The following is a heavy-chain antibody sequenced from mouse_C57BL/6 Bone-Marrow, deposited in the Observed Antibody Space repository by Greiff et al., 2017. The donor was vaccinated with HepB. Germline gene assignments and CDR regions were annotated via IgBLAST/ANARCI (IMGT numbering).Heavy chain of an antibody. CDR1: GYTFTSYG. J-gene: IGHJ1*03. Sequence: VQLKESGAELARPGASVKLSCKASGYTFTSYGISWVKQRTGQGLEWIGEIYPRSGNTYYNEKFKGKATLTADKSSSTAYMELRSLTSEDSAVYFCARSGLITTVVAKDWYFDVWGTGTTVTVSS. CDR2: IYPRSGNT. CDR3: ARSGLITTVVAKDWYFDV. D-gene: IGHD1-1*01. V-gene: IGHV1-81*01.